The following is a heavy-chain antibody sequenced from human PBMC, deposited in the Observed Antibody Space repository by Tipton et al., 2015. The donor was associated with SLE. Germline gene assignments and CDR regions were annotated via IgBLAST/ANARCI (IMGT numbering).Heavy chain of an antibody. J-gene: IGHJ4*02. CDR2: IYHSGST. CDR1: GGSISSNNW. V-gene: IGHV4-4*02. CDR3: GSISSSGWLYFDY. Sequence: TLSLTCAVSGGSISSNNWWSWVRQPPEKGLEWIGSIYHSGSTYYNPSLKSRVTISVDTSKNHFSLKLNSVTAADTAVYYCGSISSSGWLYFDYWGQGTLVTVSS. D-gene: IGHD6-19*01.